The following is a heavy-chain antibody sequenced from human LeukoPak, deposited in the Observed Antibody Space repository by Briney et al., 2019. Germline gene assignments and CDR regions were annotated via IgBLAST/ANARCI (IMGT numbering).Heavy chain of an antibody. CDR1: GGTFSSYA. Sequence: SVKVSCKASGGTFSSYAISWVRQAPGQGLEWMGGIIPIFGTANYAQKFQGRVTITADKSTSTAYMELSSLRSEDTAVYYCARSENGGYSPGGYWGQGTLVTVSS. CDR2: IIPIFGTA. J-gene: IGHJ4*02. CDR3: ARSENGGYSPGGY. V-gene: IGHV1-69*06. D-gene: IGHD1-26*01.